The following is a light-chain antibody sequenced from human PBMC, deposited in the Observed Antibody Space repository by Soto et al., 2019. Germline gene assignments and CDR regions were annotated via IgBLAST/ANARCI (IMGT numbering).Light chain of an antibody. V-gene: IGKV4-1*01. Sequence: DIQMTQSPSSLSASVGDRITITCRPSQSISSRLNWYQQKPGQPPKLLIYWASTRESGVPDRFSGSGSGTDFTLTISSLQAEDVAVYYCQQYYSTPPWTFGQGTKVEIK. CDR1: QSISSR. J-gene: IGKJ1*01. CDR2: WAS. CDR3: QQYYSTPPWT.